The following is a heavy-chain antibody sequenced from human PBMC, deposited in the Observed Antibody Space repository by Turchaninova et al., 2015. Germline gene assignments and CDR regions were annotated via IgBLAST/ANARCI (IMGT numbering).Heavy chain of an antibody. D-gene: IGHD1-26*01. V-gene: IGHV3-33*01. CDR3: ARDSSQGSYFFDY. Sequence: QVQLVESGGGVVQPGGCLSLCVAGSGFTFRSYGMHGVRQAPGKGLEWVAFIWNDGSKTYYADSVKGRFTISRDNSKNTLYMQMNTLKAEDTAVYYCARDSSQGSYFFDYWGQGNLVTVSS. J-gene: IGHJ4*02. CDR2: IWNDGSKT. CDR1: GFTFRSYG.